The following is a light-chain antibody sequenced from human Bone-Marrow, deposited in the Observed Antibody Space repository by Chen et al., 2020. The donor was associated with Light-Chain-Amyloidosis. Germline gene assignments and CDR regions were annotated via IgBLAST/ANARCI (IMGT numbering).Light chain of an antibody. J-gene: IGKJ1*01. CDR3: QQYGSSPLVT. CDR1: QSVSSSY. V-gene: IGKV3-20*01. CDR2: GAS. Sequence: EIVLTPSPVTLSLSPGERATLSCRASQSVSSSYLAWYQQKPGQAPRLLIYGASSRATGIPDRFSGSGSGTDFTLTNSRLEPEDFAVYYCQQYGSSPLVTFGQGTKVEIK.